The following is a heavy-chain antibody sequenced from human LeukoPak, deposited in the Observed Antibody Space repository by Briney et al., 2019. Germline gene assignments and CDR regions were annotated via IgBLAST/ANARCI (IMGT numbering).Heavy chain of an antibody. D-gene: IGHD4-17*01. CDR3: AKSGKLAYGDYGGYFDY. Sequence: GGSLRLSCAASGFTFSSYAMSWVRQAPGKGLEWVSAISGSGGSTYYADSVKGRFTISRDNSKNTLYLQVNSLRAEDTAVYYCAKSGKLAYGDYGGYFDYWGQGTLVTVSS. CDR2: ISGSGGST. CDR1: GFTFSSYA. J-gene: IGHJ4*02. V-gene: IGHV3-23*01.